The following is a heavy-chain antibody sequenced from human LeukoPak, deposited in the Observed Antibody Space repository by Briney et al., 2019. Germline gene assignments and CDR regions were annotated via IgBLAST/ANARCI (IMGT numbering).Heavy chain of an antibody. Sequence: GESLKISCKGSGYSINNYWIGWVRQLPGKGLEWMGIIYPADSDIRYSPSFQGQVTISADKSISTVYLQWSSLKASDTAMYYCARQEYCSGGSCYTWFDPWGQGTLVTVSS. CDR2: IYPADSDI. CDR1: GYSINNYW. D-gene: IGHD2-15*01. V-gene: IGHV5-51*01. CDR3: ARQEYCSGGSCYTWFDP. J-gene: IGHJ5*02.